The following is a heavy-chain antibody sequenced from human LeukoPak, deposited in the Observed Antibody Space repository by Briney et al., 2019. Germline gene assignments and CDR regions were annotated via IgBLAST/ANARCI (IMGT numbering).Heavy chain of an antibody. CDR2: IGSSSSTI. CDR1: GFTFSSYS. J-gene: IGHJ4*02. V-gene: IGHV3-48*01. CDR3: ARTDFDSDY. Sequence: PGGSLRLSCAASGFTFSSYSMNWVRQAPGKGLEWVSYIGSSSSTIYYADSVKGRFTISRDNAKNSLYLQMNSLRAEDTAVYYCARTDFDSDYWGQGTLVTVSS. D-gene: IGHD3-3*01.